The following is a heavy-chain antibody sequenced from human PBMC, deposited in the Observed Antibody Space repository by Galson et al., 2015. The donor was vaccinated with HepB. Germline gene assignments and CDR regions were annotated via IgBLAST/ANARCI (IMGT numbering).Heavy chain of an antibody. V-gene: IGHV3-30*04. CDR3: ARVLSGSDGYFDC. CDR1: GFTFSSYE. CDR2: ISYDGGNK. D-gene: IGHD5-12*01. Sequence: SLRLSCAASGFTFSSYEMHWVRQAPGKGLEWVALISYDGGNKYYADSVKGRFTISRDNSKNTLFLQMNTLRAEDTALYYCARVLSGSDGYFDCWGQGTLVTVSS. J-gene: IGHJ4*02.